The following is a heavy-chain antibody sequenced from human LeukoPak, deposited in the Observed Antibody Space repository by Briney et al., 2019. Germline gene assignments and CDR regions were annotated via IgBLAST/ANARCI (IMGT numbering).Heavy chain of an antibody. D-gene: IGHD6-13*01. CDR2: IYTSGST. CDR1: GGSISSYY. Sequence: PSETLSLTCTVSGGSISSYYWSWTRQPPGKGLEWIGYIYTSGSTNYNPSLKSRVTISVDTSKNQFSLKLSSVTAADTAVYYCARFVSIAAARINWFDPWGQGTLVTVSS. CDR3: ARFVSIAAARINWFDP. J-gene: IGHJ5*02. V-gene: IGHV4-4*09.